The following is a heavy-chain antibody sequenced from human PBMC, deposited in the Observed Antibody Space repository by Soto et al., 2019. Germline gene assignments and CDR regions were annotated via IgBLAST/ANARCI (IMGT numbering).Heavy chain of an antibody. J-gene: IGHJ4*02. CDR2: IWYDGGNK. D-gene: IGHD2-2*01. V-gene: IGHV3-33*06. Sequence: GGSLRLCCAASGFTFTSYGMHWVRQAPGKGLEWVAVIWYDGGNKYYADSVKGRFIISRDNSKNTLYLQMNSLRAEDTAVYYFAKAGNVVLVPAAYAYCGQGTLVTVSS. CDR3: AKAGNVVLVPAAYAY. CDR1: GFTFTSYG.